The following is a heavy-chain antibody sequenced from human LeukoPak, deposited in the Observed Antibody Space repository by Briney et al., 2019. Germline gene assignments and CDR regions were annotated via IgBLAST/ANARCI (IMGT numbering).Heavy chain of an antibody. CDR1: GGSFSGYY. CDR2: INHSGST. V-gene: IGHV4-34*01. D-gene: IGHD6-19*01. Sequence: SETLSLTCAVYGGSFSGYYWSWIRQPPGKGLEWIGEINHSGSTNYNPSLKGRVTISVDTSKNQFSLKLSSVTAADTAVYYCARGEAVAGISYWGQGTLVTVSS. CDR3: ARGEAVAGISY. J-gene: IGHJ4*02.